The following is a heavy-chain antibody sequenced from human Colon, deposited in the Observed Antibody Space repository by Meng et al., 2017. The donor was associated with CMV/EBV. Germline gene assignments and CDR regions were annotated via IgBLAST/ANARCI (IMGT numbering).Heavy chain of an antibody. CDR3: ARSLRILSPMDV. CDR2: ISWEGDSK. V-gene: IGHV3-43*01. J-gene: IGHJ6*02. Sequence: GGSLRLSCVASGFTFDEYTMYWVRHIPGKGLEWVSLISWEGDSKYYAESVRGRFTISRDNANNLLFLQMNSLRAEDTAVFYCARSLRILSPMDVWGHGTTVTVSS. D-gene: IGHD2-15*01. CDR1: GFTFDEYT.